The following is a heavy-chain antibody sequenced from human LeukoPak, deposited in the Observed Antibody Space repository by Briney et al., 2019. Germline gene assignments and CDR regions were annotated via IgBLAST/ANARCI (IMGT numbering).Heavy chain of an antibody. D-gene: IGHD3-10*01. CDR3: ARDSGSGSYSGY. CDR2: INPDGSGT. CDR1: GFTFSSYW. V-gene: IGHV3-74*01. J-gene: IGHJ4*02. Sequence: QPGESLRLSCAASGFTFSSYWMHWVRQGPGKGLVWVSRINPDGSGTSHADSVKGRFTISRVNAKNTLYLQMHSLRAEDTAVYYCARDSGSGSYSGYWGLGTLVTVSS.